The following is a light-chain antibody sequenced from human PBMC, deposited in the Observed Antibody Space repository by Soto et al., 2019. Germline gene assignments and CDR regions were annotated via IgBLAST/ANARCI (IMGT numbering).Light chain of an antibody. CDR3: QQYNSYSPNT. J-gene: IGKJ2*01. Sequence: DIQMTQSPSTLSASVGDRVTITCRASQSICSWLAWYQQKPGKAPKLLIYDASSLESGVPSRFSGSGSGTEFTLTISSLQPDDFATYYCQQYNSYSPNTFGQGTKLEIK. CDR1: QSICSW. V-gene: IGKV1-5*01. CDR2: DAS.